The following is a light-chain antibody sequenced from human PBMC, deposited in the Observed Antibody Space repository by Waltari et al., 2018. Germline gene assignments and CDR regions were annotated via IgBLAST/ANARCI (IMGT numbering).Light chain of an antibody. J-gene: IGLJ2*01. CDR3: ATWDGRVNGVL. CDR2: SHD. Sequence: QSVLTQAPSVSGTPGQRVTISCSGTNYNIGSGPVNWYQQVPGMSPKLLIYSHDQRPPGVPDRFSGSKSGTSASLAISGLQSEDEADYYCATWDGRVNGVLFGGGTKVTVL. V-gene: IGLV1-44*01. CDR1: NYNIGSGP.